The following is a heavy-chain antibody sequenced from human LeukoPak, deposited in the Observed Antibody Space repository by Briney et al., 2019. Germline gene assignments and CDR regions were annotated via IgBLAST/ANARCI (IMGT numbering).Heavy chain of an antibody. V-gene: IGHV3-74*01. Sequence: GGSLRLSCAASGFIFNNYWMHWVRQTPGEGPLWLSRINGDGSSTSYTHSVQGRFTISRDNAKNTLYLQMNSLRAEDTAVYYCTRQWHTPSDYWGQGTLVTVSS. D-gene: IGHD6-19*01. J-gene: IGHJ4*02. CDR3: TRQWHTPSDY. CDR2: INGDGSST. CDR1: GFIFNNYW.